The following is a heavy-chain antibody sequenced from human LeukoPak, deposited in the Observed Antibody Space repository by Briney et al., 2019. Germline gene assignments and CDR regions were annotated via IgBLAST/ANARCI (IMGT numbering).Heavy chain of an antibody. CDR1: GGTFSSYA. V-gene: IGHV1-69*13. D-gene: IGHD2-15*01. CDR2: IIPIFCTA. Sequence: SVTVSYMASGGTFSSYAIRWVRQPPGPGLEWMGGIIPIFCTANYAQKFQGRVTITADESTSTAYMELSSLRSEDTAVYCWARGAVAANPFDYWGQGTLVTVSS. CDR3: ARGAVAANPFDY. J-gene: IGHJ4*02.